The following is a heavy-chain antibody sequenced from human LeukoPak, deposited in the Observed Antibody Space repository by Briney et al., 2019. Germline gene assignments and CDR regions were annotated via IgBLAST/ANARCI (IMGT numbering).Heavy chain of an antibody. V-gene: IGHV4-39*01. CDR1: GGSISSSSYY. J-gene: IGHJ4*02. D-gene: IGHD3-10*01. Sequence: SSETLSLTCTVSGGSISSSSYYWGWIRQPPGKGLEWIGGIYYSGSTYYNPSLKSRVTISVDTSKNQFSLKLSSVTAADTAVYYCARRPWFGGHDYWGQGTLVTVSS. CDR2: IYYSGST. CDR3: ARRPWFGGHDY.